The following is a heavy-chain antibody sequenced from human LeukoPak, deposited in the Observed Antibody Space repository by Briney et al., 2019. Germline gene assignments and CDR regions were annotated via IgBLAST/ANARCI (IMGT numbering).Heavy chain of an antibody. V-gene: IGHV3-21*01. Sequence: GGSLRLSCAASGFTFSSYSMNWVRQAPGKGLEWVSSISSSSSYIYYADSVKGRFTISRDNAKNSLYLQMNGLRAEDTAVYYCARYYYDSSGYYDYGMDVWGQGTTVTVSS. CDR3: ARYYYDSSGYYDYGMDV. CDR1: GFTFSSYS. J-gene: IGHJ6*02. CDR2: ISSSSSYI. D-gene: IGHD3-22*01.